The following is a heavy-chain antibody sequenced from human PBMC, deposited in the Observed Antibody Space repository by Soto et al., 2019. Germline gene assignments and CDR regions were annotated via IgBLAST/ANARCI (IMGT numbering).Heavy chain of an antibody. CDR2: ISSTTNYI. CDR1: GFTFTRYS. CDR3: ARESEDLTSNFDY. Sequence: GGSLRLSCAASGFTFTRYSMNWVRQAPGKGLEWVSSISSTTNYIYYGDSMKGRFTISRDNAKNALYLEMNSLRAEDTAVYYCARESEDLTSNFDYWGQGTLVTVSS. J-gene: IGHJ4*02. V-gene: IGHV3-21*06.